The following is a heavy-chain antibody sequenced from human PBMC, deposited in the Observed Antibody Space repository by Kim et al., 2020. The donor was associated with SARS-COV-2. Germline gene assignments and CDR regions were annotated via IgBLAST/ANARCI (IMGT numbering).Heavy chain of an antibody. CDR3: ARGRREHNFDY. D-gene: IGHD1-26*01. CDR2: IYYSGST. V-gene: IGHV4-59*01. CDR1: GGSISSYY. J-gene: IGHJ4*02. Sequence: SETLSLTCTVSGGSISSYYWSWIRQPPGKGLEWIGYIYYSGSTNYNPSLKSRVTISVDTSKNQFSLKLSSVTAADTAVYYCARGRREHNFDYWGQGTLVTVSS.